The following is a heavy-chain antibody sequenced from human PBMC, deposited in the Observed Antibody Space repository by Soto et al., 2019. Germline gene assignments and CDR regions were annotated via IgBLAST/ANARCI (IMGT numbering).Heavy chain of an antibody. CDR3: ARAIRGYSGYPPYYSMDV. D-gene: IGHD5-12*01. CDR2: IIPILGIA. CDR1: GGTFSSYT. V-gene: IGHV1-69*02. J-gene: IGHJ6*03. Sequence: ASVKVSCKASGGTFSSYTISWVRQAPGQGLEWMGRIIPILGIANYAQKFQGRVTITADKSTSTAYMELSSLRSEDTAVYYCARAIRGYSGYPPYYSMDVWGTGTTVTVSS.